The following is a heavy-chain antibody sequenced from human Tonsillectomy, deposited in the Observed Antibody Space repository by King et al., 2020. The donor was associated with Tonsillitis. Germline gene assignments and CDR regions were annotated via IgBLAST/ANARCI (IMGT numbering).Heavy chain of an antibody. CDR1: GGTFSSYA. V-gene: IGHV1-69*01. CDR2: IIPIFGTA. J-gene: IGHJ4*02. D-gene: IGHD2-21*02. Sequence: QLVQSGAEVKKPGSSVKVSCKASGGTFSSYAISWVRQAPGQGLEWMRGIIPIFGTANYAQKFQGRVTITADESTSTAYMELSSLRSEDTAVYYCAHPEVGGGDGLFDYWGQGTLVTVSS. CDR3: AHPEVGGGDGLFDY.